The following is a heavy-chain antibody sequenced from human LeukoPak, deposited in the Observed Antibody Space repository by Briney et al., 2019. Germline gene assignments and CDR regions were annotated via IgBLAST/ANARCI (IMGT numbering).Heavy chain of an antibody. CDR3: ARGDWYSSSEDY. D-gene: IGHD6-6*01. V-gene: IGHV1-18*01. J-gene: IGHJ4*02. Sequence: ASXXVSCKASGYTFTXXGISWVXXAPGXXLEWMGWISAYNGNTNYAQKLQGRVTMTTDTSTSTAYMELRSLRSDDTAVYYCARGDWYSSSEDYWGQGTLVTVSS. CDR2: ISAYNGNT. CDR1: GYTFTXXG.